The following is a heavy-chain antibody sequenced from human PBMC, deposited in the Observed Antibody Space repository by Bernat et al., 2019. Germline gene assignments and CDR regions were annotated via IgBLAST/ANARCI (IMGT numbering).Heavy chain of an antibody. CDR3: ARHINNIIEWYYDL. CDR1: GFTFSGYG. J-gene: IGHJ2*01. V-gene: IGHV3-33*01. Sequence: QMQLVESGGGVVQPGRSLRLSCTASGFTFSGYGMHWVRQAPGKGLEWVAVIYHDGSNRYYGDSVKGRFTISRDNSKDTLYLQMNSLRADDTAVYYCARHINNIIEWYYDLWGRGTLVTVSS. D-gene: IGHD2/OR15-2a*01. CDR2: IYHDGSNR.